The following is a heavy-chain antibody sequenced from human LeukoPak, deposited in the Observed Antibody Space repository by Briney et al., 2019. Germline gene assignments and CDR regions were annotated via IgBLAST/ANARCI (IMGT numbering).Heavy chain of an antibody. Sequence: ASAKVSCKTSGYSFNIYEINWVRQATGQGLEWMGWVNPNSGDTDYAQKFQGRLTKTRNTSISTAYMELSGLRLEDTAVYYCSRGPRFDPWGQGTQVTVSS. CDR1: GYSFNIYE. CDR2: VNPNSGDT. V-gene: IGHV1-8*01. CDR3: SRGPRFDP. J-gene: IGHJ5*02.